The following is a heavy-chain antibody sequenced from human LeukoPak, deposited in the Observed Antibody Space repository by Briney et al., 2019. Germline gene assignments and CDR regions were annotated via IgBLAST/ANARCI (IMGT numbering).Heavy chain of an antibody. CDR3: ARETWELLFDY. D-gene: IGHD1-26*01. Sequence: TQTLSLTCTVSGGSISSGDYYWSWIRQPPGKGLEWIGYIYYSGSTYYNPSLKSRVTISVDTSKNQFSLKLSSVTAADTAVYYCARETWELLFDYWGQGTLVTVSS. J-gene: IGHJ4*02. CDR2: IYYSGST. V-gene: IGHV4-30-4*08. CDR1: GGSISSGDYY.